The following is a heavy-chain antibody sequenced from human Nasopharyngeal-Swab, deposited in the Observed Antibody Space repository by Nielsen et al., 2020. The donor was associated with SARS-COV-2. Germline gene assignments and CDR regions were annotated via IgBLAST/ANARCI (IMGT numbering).Heavy chain of an antibody. CDR1: GFTFDDYA. CDR3: AKSKGMADAFDI. Sequence: SLKISCAASGFTFDDYAMHWVRQAPGKGLEWVSGISWNSGSIGYADSVKGRFTISRDNSKNTLYLQMNSLRAEDTAVYYCAKSKGMADAFDIWGQGTMVTVSS. V-gene: IGHV3-9*01. J-gene: IGHJ3*02. D-gene: IGHD5-24*01. CDR2: ISWNSGSI.